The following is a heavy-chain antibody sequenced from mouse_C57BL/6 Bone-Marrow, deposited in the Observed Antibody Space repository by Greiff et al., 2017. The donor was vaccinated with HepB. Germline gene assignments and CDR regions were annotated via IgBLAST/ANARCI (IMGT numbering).Heavy chain of an antibody. CDR3: TRLIYYDYDYFDY. CDR2: IRNKANNHAT. J-gene: IGHJ2*01. V-gene: IGHV6-6*01. D-gene: IGHD2-4*01. Sequence: EVKLQESGGGLVQPGGSMKLSCAASGFTFSDAWMDWVRQSPEKGLEWVAEIRNKANNHATYYAESVKGRFTISRDDSKSSVYLQMNSLRAEDTGIYYCTRLIYYDYDYFDYWGQGTTLTVSS. CDR1: GFTFSDAW.